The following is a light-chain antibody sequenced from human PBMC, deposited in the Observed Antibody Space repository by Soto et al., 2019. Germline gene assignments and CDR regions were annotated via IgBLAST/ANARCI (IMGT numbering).Light chain of an antibody. CDR1: SSDVGGYDY. V-gene: IGLV2-8*01. J-gene: IGLJ2*01. CDR3: SSYAVSDSLV. Sequence: QSALTQPPSASGSPGQSVTISCTGTSSDVGGYDYVSWYQQHPGKVPKLMIYEVNKRPSGVPDRFSGSKSGNTASLTVSGLQTEDEADYYCSSYAVSDSLVFGGGTKLIVL. CDR2: EVN.